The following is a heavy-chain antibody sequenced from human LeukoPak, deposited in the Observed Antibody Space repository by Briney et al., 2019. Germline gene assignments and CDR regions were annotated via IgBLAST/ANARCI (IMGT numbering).Heavy chain of an antibody. J-gene: IGHJ6*03. CDR1: GGSNSSSRYY. CDR2: MYYSGST. D-gene: IGHD3-16*01. Sequence: PSETLSLTCTVSGGSNSSSRYYWGWIRQPPGKGLEWIGSMYYSGSTYYNPSLKSRVTISVDTSKNQFSLNLRSVTAADTAVYYCARHAFYYYYYMDVWGKGTTVTVSS. CDR3: ARHAFYYYYYMDV. V-gene: IGHV4-39*07.